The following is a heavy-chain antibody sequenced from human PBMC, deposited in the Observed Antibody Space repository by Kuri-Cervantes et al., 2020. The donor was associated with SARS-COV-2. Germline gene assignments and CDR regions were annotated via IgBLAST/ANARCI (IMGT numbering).Heavy chain of an antibody. D-gene: IGHD2-15*01. CDR2: INWNGGST. V-gene: IGHV3-20*04. CDR3: ARGVVAATPGFFQH. CDR1: GFTFDDYG. Sequence: GESLKISCAASGFTFDDYGMSWVRQAPGKGLEWGSGINWNGGSTGYADSVKGRFTISRDNAKNSLYLQMNSLRAEDTALYYCARGVVAATPGFFQHWGQGTLVTVSS. J-gene: IGHJ1*01.